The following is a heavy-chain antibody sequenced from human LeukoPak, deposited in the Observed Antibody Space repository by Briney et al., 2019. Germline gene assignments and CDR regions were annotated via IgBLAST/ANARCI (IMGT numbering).Heavy chain of an antibody. CDR1: GFSFNSDW. CDR2: ISNNGGTA. J-gene: IGHJ4*02. Sequence: TGGSLRLSCAASGFSFNSDWMDWVRQAPGKGLEWVSGISNNGGTADYADSVRGRFAISRDNSKNTVYLQMNSLRAEDTAVYYCGKTSGYSYDYWGQGILVTVSS. D-gene: IGHD5-18*01. V-gene: IGHV3-23*01. CDR3: GKTSGYSYDY.